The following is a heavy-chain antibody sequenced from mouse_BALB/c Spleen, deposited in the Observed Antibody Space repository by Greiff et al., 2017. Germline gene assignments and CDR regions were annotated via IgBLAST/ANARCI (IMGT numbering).Heavy chain of an antibody. D-gene: IGHD2-1*01. V-gene: IGHV14-1*02. CDR2: IDPENGNT. J-gene: IGHJ2*01. Sequence: EVKLVESGAELVRPGALVKLSCKASGFNIKDYYMHWVKQRPEQGLEWIGWIDPENGNTIYDPKFQGKASITADTSSNTAYLQLSSLTSEDTAVYYCARSRGNYVNYWGQGTTLTVSS. CDR1: GFNIKDYY. CDR3: ARSRGNYVNY.